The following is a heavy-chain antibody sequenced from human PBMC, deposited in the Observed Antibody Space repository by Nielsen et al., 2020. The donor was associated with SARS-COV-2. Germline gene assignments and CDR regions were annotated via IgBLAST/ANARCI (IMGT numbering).Heavy chain of an antibody. CDR1: GFIFSSCA. CDR2: ISGSDST. J-gene: IGHJ4*02. D-gene: IGHD2-21*02. CDR3: ARGRGKYCGGDCYLFDD. V-gene: IGHV3-23*01. Sequence: GESLKISCAVSGFIFSSCAMSWVRQAPGKSLEWVSTISGSDSTYYADSVKSRFTISRDNSKNTVYLQMNSLRADDTAGYYCARGRGKYCGGDCYLFDDWGQGTLVTVSS.